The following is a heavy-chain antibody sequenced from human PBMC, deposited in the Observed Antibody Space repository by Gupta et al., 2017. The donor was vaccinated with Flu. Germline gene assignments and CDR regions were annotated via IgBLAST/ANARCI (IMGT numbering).Heavy chain of an antibody. J-gene: IGHJ3*02. CDR1: GFSFSTYD. CDR3: VRGGSDAFDI. CDR2: LGTVGET. Sequence: EVQLVESGGGLVQPGGSLRLACAGPGFSFSTYDMHWVRQVTGKGLEWVSALGTVGETLYADSVRGRFTISKEKGKNTLYLQMNSLRAGDTAVYYCVRGGSDAFDIWGRGTAVTVSS. V-gene: IGHV3-13*01.